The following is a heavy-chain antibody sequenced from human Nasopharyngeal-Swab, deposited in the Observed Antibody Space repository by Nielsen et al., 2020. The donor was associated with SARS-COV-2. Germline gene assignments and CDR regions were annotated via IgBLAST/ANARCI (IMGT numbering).Heavy chain of an antibody. D-gene: IGHD3-10*01. CDR2: ISYDGSNK. J-gene: IGHJ3*02. CDR3: AKFVDTGYAFDI. CDR1: GFTFSSYA. V-gene: IGHV3-30-3*02. Sequence: GGSLRLSCAASGFTFSSYAMHWVRQAPGKGLEWVAVISYDGSNKYYADSVKGRFTISRDNSKNTLYLQMNSLRAEDTAVYYCAKFVDTGYAFDIWGQGTMVTVSS.